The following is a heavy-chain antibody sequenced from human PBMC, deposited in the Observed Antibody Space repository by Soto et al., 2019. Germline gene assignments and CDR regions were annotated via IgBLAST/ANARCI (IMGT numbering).Heavy chain of an antibody. CDR3: ARGQDYYGSGSYLYYFDY. Sequence: QVQLQQWGAGLLKPSETLSLTCAVYGGSFSGYYWSWIRQPPGKGLEWIGEINHSGSTNYNPSLKSLVTISVDTSKNQFSLKLSSVTAADTAVYYCARGQDYYGSGSYLYYFDYWGQGTLVTVSS. CDR2: INHSGST. D-gene: IGHD3-10*01. V-gene: IGHV4-34*01. J-gene: IGHJ4*02. CDR1: GGSFSGYY.